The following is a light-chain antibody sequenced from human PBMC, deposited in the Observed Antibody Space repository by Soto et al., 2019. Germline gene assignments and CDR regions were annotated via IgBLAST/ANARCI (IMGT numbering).Light chain of an antibody. CDR3: QQYNIWPLWT. V-gene: IGKV3-15*01. J-gene: IGKJ1*01. CDR1: ESVTSS. CDR2: AAS. Sequence: EIVMTQSPATLSVSPGDRATLSXRASESVTSSLAWYQQKPGQPPRLLIYAASTRAADVPARFSGGGSETEFTLTISSLQSEDFAVYFCQQYNIWPLWTFGQGTKVDI.